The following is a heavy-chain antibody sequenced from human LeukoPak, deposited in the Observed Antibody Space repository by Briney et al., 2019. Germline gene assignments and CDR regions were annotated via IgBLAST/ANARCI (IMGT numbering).Heavy chain of an antibody. CDR1: GFIFSSYS. J-gene: IGHJ6*02. D-gene: IGHD6-13*01. V-gene: IGHV3-23*01. CDR3: AKAASSSWPSYQYGMDV. Sequence: GGSLRLSCAASGFIFSSYSMSWVRQAPGKGLEWVSVITGSGKNTYYADSVKGRFTISKDNSKNTVYLQVNDLRVDDTAVYYCAKAASSSWPSYQYGMDVWGQGTTVTVSS. CDR2: ITGSGKNT.